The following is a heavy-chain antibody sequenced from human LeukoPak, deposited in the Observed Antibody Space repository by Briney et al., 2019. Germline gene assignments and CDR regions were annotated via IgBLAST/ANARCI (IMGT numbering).Heavy chain of an antibody. CDR3: ARHYSYSYVNWFDP. D-gene: IGHD5-18*01. J-gene: IGHJ5*02. CDR2: ISGSGGST. Sequence: GGSLRLSCAASGFTFSSYAMSWVRQAPGKGLEWVSAISGSGGSTYYADSVKGRFTISRDNSKNTLYLQMNSLRAGDTAVYYCARHYSYSYVNWFDPWGQGTLVTVSS. CDR1: GFTFSSYA. V-gene: IGHV3-23*01.